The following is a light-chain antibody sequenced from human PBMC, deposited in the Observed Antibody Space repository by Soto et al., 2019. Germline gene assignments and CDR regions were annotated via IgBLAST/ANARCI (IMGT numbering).Light chain of an antibody. CDR1: QTVRNNY. CDR3: QQRSNWPPWT. J-gene: IGKJ1*01. CDR2: DAS. Sequence: EFVLTQSPGTLSLSPGERATLSCRAIQTVRNNYLAWYQQKPGQAPRLLIYDASSRATGIPDRFSGGGSGTDFTLTISSLEPEDFAVYYCQQRSNWPPWTFGQGTKVDIK. V-gene: IGKV3D-20*02.